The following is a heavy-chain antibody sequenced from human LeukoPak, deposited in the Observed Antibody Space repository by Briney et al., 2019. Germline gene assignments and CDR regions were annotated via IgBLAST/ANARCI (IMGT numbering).Heavy chain of an antibody. CDR2: INEDGSEK. V-gene: IGHV3-7*01. J-gene: IGHJ6*04. CDR3: AELGITMIGGV. D-gene: IGHD3-10*02. Sequence: QTGGSLRLSCAASGFTFSSYYMNWVRQAPGKGLEWVANINEDGSEKDYVDSVKGRFTISRDNAKNSLYLQMNSLRAEDTAVYYCAELGITMIGGVWGKGTTVTISS. CDR1: GFTFSSYY.